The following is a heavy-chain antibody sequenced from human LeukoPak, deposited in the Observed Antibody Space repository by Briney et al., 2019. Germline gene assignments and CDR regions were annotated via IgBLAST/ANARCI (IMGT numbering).Heavy chain of an antibody. V-gene: IGHV1-18*01. D-gene: IGHD1-7*01. J-gene: IGHJ4*02. CDR3: ARGGELHD. Sequence: ASVRVSCKASAHTLTTYGISWVRQAPGHGLEWLGWINSKETQTNRAQKLQGRVTMTTDTSTSTAFLDLRSLRSDDTAVYFCARGGELHDWGQGTLVTVSS. CDR2: INSKETQT. CDR1: AHTLTTYG.